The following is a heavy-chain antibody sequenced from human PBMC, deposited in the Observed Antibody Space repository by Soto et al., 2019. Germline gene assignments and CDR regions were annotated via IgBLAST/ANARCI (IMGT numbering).Heavy chain of an antibody. J-gene: IGHJ4*02. D-gene: IGHD3-10*01. CDR2: IYYSGST. CDR1: GGSISSYY. CDR3: ARGRGESPGHLFAY. Sequence: SETLSLTCTVSGGSISSYYWSWIRQPPGKGLEWIGYIYYSGSTNYNPSLKSRVTISVDTSKNQFSLKLSSVTAADTAVYYCARGRGESPGHLFAYWGQGTLVTGSA. V-gene: IGHV4-59*01.